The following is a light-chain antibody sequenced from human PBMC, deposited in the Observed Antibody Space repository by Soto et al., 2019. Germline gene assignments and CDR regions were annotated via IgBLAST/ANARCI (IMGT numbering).Light chain of an antibody. CDR1: ESVRTS. Sequence: EIVFTQAPATLSVSPGERATLSCRASESVRTSLAWYQQKPGRSPSLLIYGASNRATGLPARFSGSGSGTEFTLTISSLQSEDFAVYYCQQYSDWPRTLGQGTKVDIK. CDR2: GAS. CDR3: QQYSDWPRT. J-gene: IGKJ1*01. V-gene: IGKV3-15*01.